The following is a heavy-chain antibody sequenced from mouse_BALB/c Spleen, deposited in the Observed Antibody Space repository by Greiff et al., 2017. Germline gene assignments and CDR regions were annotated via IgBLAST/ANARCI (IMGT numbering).Heavy chain of an antibody. V-gene: IGHV1-69*02. CDR3: TRSRGIFPWFAY. CDR2: IYPSDSYT. J-gene: IGHJ3*01. CDR1: GYTFTSYW. Sequence: QVQLQQPGAELVRPGASVKLSCKASGYTFTSYWINWVKQRPGQGLEWIGNIYPSDSYTNYNQKFKDKATLTVDKSSSTAYMQLSSPTSEDSAVYYCTRSRGIFPWFAYWGQGTLVTVSA.